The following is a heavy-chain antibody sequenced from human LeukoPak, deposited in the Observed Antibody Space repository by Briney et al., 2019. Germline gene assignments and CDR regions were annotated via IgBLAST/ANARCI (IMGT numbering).Heavy chain of an antibody. J-gene: IGHJ6*03. D-gene: IGHD6-13*01. CDR2: IRSKGYGGTT. V-gene: IGHV3-72*01. Sequence: GGSLRLSCAASGFTLSTYSMNWVRQAPGKGLEGVGFIRSKGYGGTTEYAASVKGRFTISRDDSKNSLYLQMNSLKTEDTAVYYCARVAYDPWGSNWYRGYYYYMDVWGRGTTVTVSS. CDR1: GFTLSTYS. CDR3: ARVAYDPWGSNWYRGYYYYMDV.